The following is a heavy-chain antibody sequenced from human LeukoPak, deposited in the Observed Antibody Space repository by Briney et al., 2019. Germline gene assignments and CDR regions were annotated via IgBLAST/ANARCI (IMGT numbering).Heavy chain of an antibody. CDR3: ARASHWYDSSGYYDY. J-gene: IGHJ4*02. V-gene: IGHV1-2*02. Sequence: ASVKVSCKASGYTFTGYYMHWVRQAPGQGLEWMGWINPNSGGTNYAQKFQGRVTMTRDTSISTAYMELSRLRSDDTAVYYCARASHWYDSSGYYDYWGQGTLVTVSS. CDR1: GYTFTGYY. D-gene: IGHD3-22*01. CDR2: INPNSGGT.